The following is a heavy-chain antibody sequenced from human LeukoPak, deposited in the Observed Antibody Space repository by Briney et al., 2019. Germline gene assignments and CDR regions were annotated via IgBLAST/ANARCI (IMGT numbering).Heavy chain of an antibody. CDR3: ARSDGGSGFDY. Sequence: ASVKVSCKASGYTFTTCAMHWVRQAPGQRLEWMGWSNAGNGNTKYSQEFQGRVTITRDTSASTAYMELSSLTSEDMAVYYCARSDGGSGFDYWGQGTLVTVSS. J-gene: IGHJ4*02. CDR1: GYTFTTCA. CDR2: SNAGNGNT. V-gene: IGHV1-3*02. D-gene: IGHD5-24*01.